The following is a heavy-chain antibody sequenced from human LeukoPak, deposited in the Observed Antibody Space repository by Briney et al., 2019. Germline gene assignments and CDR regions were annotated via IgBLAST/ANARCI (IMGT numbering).Heavy chain of an antibody. V-gene: IGHV1-2*02. CDR3: ARRYYYDSSGYSSDY. CDR2: INPNSGGT. D-gene: IGHD3-22*01. J-gene: IGHJ4*02. CDR1: GYTFTGYY. Sequence: ASVKVSRKASGYTFTGYYMHWVRQAPGQGLEWMGWINPNSGGTNYAQKFQGRVTMTRDTSISTAYMELSRLRSDDAAVYYCARRYYYDSSGYSSDYWGPGTLVTVSS.